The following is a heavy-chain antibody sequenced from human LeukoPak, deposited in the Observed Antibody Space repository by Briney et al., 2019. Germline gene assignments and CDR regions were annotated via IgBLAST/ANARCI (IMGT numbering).Heavy chain of an antibody. D-gene: IGHD3-10*01. Sequence: ASVTVSCKASGFTFTSYDINWVGQARGQGRKWMGLMNLNNGNPGYAQQFQGRVTITRDTSISPAYMERGGCRPGGTAGFYWVRDGEGVAISLKYWFARWGQGTLVTVSS. CDR3: VRDGEGVAISLKYWFAR. J-gene: IGHJ5*02. CDR1: GFTFTSYD. CDR2: MNLNNGNP. V-gene: IGHV1-8*01.